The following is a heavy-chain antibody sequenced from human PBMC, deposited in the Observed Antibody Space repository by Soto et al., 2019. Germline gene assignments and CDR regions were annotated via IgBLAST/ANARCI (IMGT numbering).Heavy chain of an antibody. CDR2: IWYDGSDE. D-gene: IGHD7-27*01. V-gene: IGHV3-33*06. Sequence: QVQLVESGGGVVQPGRSLRLSCAASGFTFSSYGMHWVRQAPGKGLEWVAVIWYDGSDEYYADSVKGRITISRDNSKNTVFLQMNSLRAEDTAVYYCAKDRTNWGLTLYFDYWGQGTLVTVSS. J-gene: IGHJ4*02. CDR1: GFTFSSYG. CDR3: AKDRTNWGLTLYFDY.